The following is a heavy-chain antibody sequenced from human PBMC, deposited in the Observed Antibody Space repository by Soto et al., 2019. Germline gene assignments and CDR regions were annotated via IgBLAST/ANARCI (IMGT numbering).Heavy chain of an antibody. Sequence: EVLLVESGGGVVQPGGSLRLSCAASGFTLNNYWMHWVRQAPGKGLEWVSRINIDGRSTTYADSVKGRFSISRDDAKNTLLLQMNRLRAEDTAVYYCARDWRSNRWYYFDSWGQGPLVTVSS. V-gene: IGHV3-74*01. CDR3: ARDWRSNRWYYFDS. CDR1: GFTLNNYW. J-gene: IGHJ5*01. CDR2: INIDGRST. D-gene: IGHD2-2*01.